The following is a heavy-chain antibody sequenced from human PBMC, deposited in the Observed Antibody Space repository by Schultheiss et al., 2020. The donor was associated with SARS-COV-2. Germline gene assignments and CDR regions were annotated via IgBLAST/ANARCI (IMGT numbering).Heavy chain of an antibody. CDR1: EFTFSTYS. CDR2: ISYDGSKE. Sequence: GGSLRLSCAASEFTFSTYSMNWVRQAPGKGLDWVAVISYDGSKEYYADSVKGRFTISRDNSKNTLYLQMNSLRAEDTAVYYCARDRLEWLSYYGMDVWGQGTTVTVSS. CDR3: ARDRLEWLSYYGMDV. J-gene: IGHJ6*02. D-gene: IGHD3-3*01. V-gene: IGHV3-30*03.